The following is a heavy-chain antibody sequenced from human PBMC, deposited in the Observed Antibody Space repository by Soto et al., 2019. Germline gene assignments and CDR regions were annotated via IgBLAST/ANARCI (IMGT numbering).Heavy chain of an antibody. CDR2: IVVGSGNT. Sequence: SVKVCCKASGFTFTSPSMQWVRQARGQRLEWIGWIVVGSGNTNYAQKFQERVTITRDMSTSTAYMELSSLRSEDTAVYYCAAEDYYDSSGYSGGYYYYGMDVWG. CDR3: AAEDYYDSSGYSGGYYYYGMDV. J-gene: IGHJ6*02. V-gene: IGHV1-58*02. CDR1: GFTFTSPS. D-gene: IGHD3-22*01.